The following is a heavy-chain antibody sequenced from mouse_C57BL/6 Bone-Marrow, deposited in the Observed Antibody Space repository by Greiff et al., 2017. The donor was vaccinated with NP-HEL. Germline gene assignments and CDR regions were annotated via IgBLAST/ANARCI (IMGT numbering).Heavy chain of an antibody. CDR1: GYTFTDYY. D-gene: IGHD2-3*01. Sequence: EVQLQQSGPELVKPGASVKISCKASGYTFTDYYMNWVKQSHGKSLEWIGDINPNNGGTSYNQKFKGKATLTVDKSSSTAYMELRSLTSEDSAVYYCARGEGYDGYYVTYWGQGTLVTVSA. CDR2: INPNNGGT. J-gene: IGHJ3*01. V-gene: IGHV1-26*01. CDR3: ARGEGYDGYYVTY.